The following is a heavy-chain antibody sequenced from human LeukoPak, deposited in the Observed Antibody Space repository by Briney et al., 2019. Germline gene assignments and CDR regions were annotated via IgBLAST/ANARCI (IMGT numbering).Heavy chain of an antibody. CDR1: GFTFSSYG. D-gene: IGHD2-2*01. CDR3: ARNMRGPYSLDAFDI. Sequence: GGSLRLSCAASGFTFSSYGMHWVRQAPGKGLEWVAVIWYDGSNKYYADSVKGRFTISRDNSKNTLYLQMNSLRAEDTAVYYCARNMRGPYSLDAFDIWGQGTMVTVSS. CDR2: IWYDGSNK. J-gene: IGHJ3*02. V-gene: IGHV3-33*01.